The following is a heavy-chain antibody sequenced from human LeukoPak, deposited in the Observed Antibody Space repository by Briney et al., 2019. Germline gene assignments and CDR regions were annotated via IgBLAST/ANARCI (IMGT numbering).Heavy chain of an antibody. CDR1: GGSISSGGYY. D-gene: IGHD5-12*01. Sequence: SQTLSLTCTVSGGSISSGGYYWSWIRQPPGKGLEWIGEINHSGSTNYNPSLKSRVTISVDTSKNQFSLKLSSVTAADTAVYYCARGGGWLDFDYWGQGTLVTVSS. CDR2: INHSGST. J-gene: IGHJ4*02. V-gene: IGHV4-30-2*01. CDR3: ARGGGWLDFDY.